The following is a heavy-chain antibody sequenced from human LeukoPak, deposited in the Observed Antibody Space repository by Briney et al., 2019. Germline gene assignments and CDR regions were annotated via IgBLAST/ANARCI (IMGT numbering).Heavy chain of an antibody. V-gene: IGHV1-69*13. CDR2: IIPIFGTA. CDR1: GGTFSSYA. Sequence: SVKVSCKASGGTFSSYAISWVRQAPGQGLEWMGGIIPIFGTANYAQKFQGRVTITADESTSTAYMELSSLRSEDTAVYYCARGLDDYGDYLYFDYWGQGTLVTVSS. D-gene: IGHD4-17*01. CDR3: ARGLDDYGDYLYFDY. J-gene: IGHJ4*02.